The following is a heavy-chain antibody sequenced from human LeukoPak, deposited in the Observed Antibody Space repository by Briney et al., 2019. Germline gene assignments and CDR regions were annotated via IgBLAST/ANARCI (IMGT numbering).Heavy chain of an antibody. D-gene: IGHD5-12*01. CDR1: GASISSGSYY. Sequence: SETLSLTCTVSGASISSGSYYWSWIRQPAGKGLEWIGRIYTSGSTNYNPSLKSRVTISVDTSKNQFSLKLSSVTAADTAVYYCERMVRRLERLNIGGYSDYAAGYCFDYWGQGTLVTVSS. CDR2: IYTSGST. J-gene: IGHJ4*02. CDR3: ERMVRRLERLNIGGYSDYAAGYCFDY. V-gene: IGHV4-61*02.